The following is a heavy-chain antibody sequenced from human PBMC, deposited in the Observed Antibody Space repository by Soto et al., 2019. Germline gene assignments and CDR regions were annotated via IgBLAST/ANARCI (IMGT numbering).Heavy chain of an antibody. CDR3: ARANGPAAIGHLHYGMDV. J-gene: IGHJ6*02. D-gene: IGHD2-2*02. Sequence: PGGSLRLSCVASGFSFRSYWMHWVRQAPGKGLVWVSRVNSDGSGTSYADSVEGRLTISRDNAKNTLYLQMNSLRAEDTAVYYCARANGPAAIGHLHYGMDVWGQGNTVTVSS. CDR1: GFSFRSYW. CDR2: VNSDGSGT. V-gene: IGHV3-74*01.